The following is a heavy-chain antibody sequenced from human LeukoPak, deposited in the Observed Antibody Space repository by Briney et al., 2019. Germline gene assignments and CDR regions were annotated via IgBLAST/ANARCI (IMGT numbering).Heavy chain of an antibody. CDR2: IYTGGGT. V-gene: IGHV3-66*01. J-gene: IGHJ4*02. D-gene: IGHD2-21*02. CDR1: GFSISHCY. Sequence: GGSLRLSCAASGFSISHCYMTWVRQTPGKGLDWVSVIYTGGGTNYGDSVKGRFTISRDNSKNTLYLQMNSLRADDTAIYYCARGQAYCGADCYSDWGQGTLVTVSS. CDR3: ARGQAYCGADCYSD.